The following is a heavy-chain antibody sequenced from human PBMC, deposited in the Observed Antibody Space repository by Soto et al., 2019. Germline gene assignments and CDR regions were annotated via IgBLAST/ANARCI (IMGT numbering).Heavy chain of an antibody. Sequence: GSLRLSCAASGFTFSSYAMSWVRQAPGKGLEWVSAVSGTGGSPYYADSVKGRFTISRDSSKNTLYLQMNSLRAEDTAVYYCGKESMAAAGTHFDHWGQGTLVTGSS. J-gene: IGHJ4*02. V-gene: IGHV3-23*01. D-gene: IGHD6-13*01. CDR2: VSGTGGSP. CDR3: GKESMAAAGTHFDH. CDR1: GFTFSSYA.